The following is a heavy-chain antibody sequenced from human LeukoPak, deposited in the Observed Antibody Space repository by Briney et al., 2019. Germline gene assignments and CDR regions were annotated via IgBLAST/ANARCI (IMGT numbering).Heavy chain of an antibody. CDR1: GFTFSSYG. J-gene: IGHJ4*02. CDR3: AKDQRIAAAGTQSHFDY. CDR2: IRYDGSNK. V-gene: IGHV3-30*02. D-gene: IGHD6-13*01. Sequence: GSLRLSCAASGFTFSSYGMHWVRQAPGKGLEWVAFIRYDGSNKYYADSVKGRFTISRDNSKNTLYLQMNSLRAEDTAVYYCAKDQRIAAAGTQSHFDYWGQGTLVTVSS.